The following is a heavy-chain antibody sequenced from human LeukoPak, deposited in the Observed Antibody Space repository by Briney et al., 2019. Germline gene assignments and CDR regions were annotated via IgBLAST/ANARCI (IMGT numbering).Heavy chain of an antibody. CDR3: ARNEEYYGSGSLNWFDP. CDR1: DGSFSGYY. CDR2: INHSGST. D-gene: IGHD3-10*01. V-gene: IGHV4-34*01. Sequence: SETLSLTCAVYDGSFSGYYWSWIRQPPGKGLEWIGEINHSGSTNYNPSLKSRVTISLDTSKSQFSLNVRYVTAADTAVYYCARNEEYYGSGSLNWFDPWGQGTLVTVSS. J-gene: IGHJ5*02.